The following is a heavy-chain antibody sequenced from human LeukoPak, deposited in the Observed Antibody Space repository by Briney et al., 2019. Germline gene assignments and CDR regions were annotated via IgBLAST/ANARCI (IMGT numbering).Heavy chain of an antibody. CDR2: IRYDGSNK. J-gene: IGHJ4*02. D-gene: IGHD2-15*01. Sequence: GGSLRLSCAASGFTFSSYGMHWVRQAPGKGLEWVAFIRYDGSNKYYADSVKGRFTISRDNSKNTLYLQMNSLRAEDTAVYYCARSGASCYLGCGFDYCGQGTLVTVSP. V-gene: IGHV3-30*02. CDR3: ARSGASCYLGCGFDY. CDR1: GFTFSSYG.